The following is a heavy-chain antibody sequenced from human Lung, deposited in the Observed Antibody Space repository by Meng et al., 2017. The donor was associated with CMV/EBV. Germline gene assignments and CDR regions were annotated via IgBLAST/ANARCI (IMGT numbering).Heavy chain of an antibody. CDR1: GTAVKDYG. CDR2: IWSNGINK. Sequence: SCAASGTAVKDYGVHWVRQAPGKGPEWVAVIWSNGINKYYKELVKGRFTISRDNSKYTLFRQMNSLTAEDTAVYYCTASIIAAGTVDLWGQGTLVTVSS. D-gene: IGHD6-6*01. V-gene: IGHV3-33*01. CDR3: TASIIAAGTVDL. J-gene: IGHJ4*02.